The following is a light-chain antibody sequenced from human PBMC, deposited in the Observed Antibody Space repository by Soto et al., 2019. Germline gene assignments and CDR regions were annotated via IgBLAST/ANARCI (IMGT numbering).Light chain of an antibody. J-gene: IGKJ2*01. Sequence: EVVLTQSPATLSLSPGERATLSCRASQSVSSYLAWFQQKFGQAPRLLIYGASTRATGIPARFSGSGSGTEFTLTISSLQSEDFAVYYCQQYNNWPMYTFGQGTKLEIK. CDR2: GAS. V-gene: IGKV3-15*01. CDR3: QQYNNWPMYT. CDR1: QSVSSY.